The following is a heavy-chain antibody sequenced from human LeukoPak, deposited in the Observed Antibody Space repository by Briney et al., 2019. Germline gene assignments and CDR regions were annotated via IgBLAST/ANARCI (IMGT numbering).Heavy chain of an antibody. J-gene: IGHJ4*02. V-gene: IGHV4-59*01. CDR1: GGSISSFY. CDR2: IYHSEST. Sequence: PSETLSLTCTVSGGSISSFYWNWIRRPPGKGLEWIGYIYHSESTNYNPSLKGRVTISADTSKNQFSLKLSSVTAADTAVYYCARGTSYSGATFLYWGQGTLVTVSS. CDR3: ARGTSYSGATFLY. D-gene: IGHD1-26*01.